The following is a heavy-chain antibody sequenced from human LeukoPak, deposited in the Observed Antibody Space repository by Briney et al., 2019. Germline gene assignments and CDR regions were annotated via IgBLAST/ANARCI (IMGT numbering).Heavy chain of an antibody. CDR3: ARERRKRGFDY. D-gene: IGHD1-1*01. CDR2: ISSSGSTI. V-gene: IGHV3-48*03. J-gene: IGHJ4*02. CDR1: GFTFSSYE. Sequence: GGSLRLSCASSGFTFSSYEMNWVRQAPGKGLEWVSYISSSGSTIYYADSVKGRFTISRDNAKNSLYLQMNSLRAEDTAVYYCARERRKRGFDYWGQGTLVTVSS.